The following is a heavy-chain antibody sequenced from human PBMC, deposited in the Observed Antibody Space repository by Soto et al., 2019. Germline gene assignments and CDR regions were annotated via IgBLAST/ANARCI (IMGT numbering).Heavy chain of an antibody. D-gene: IGHD3-10*01. CDR2: IYYSGST. V-gene: IGHV4-39*01. CDR3: ATSAVRGVMHYYYGMDV. J-gene: IGHJ6*02. Sequence: PSETLSLTCTVSGGSISSSSYYWGWIRQPPGKGLEWIGSIYYSGSTYYNPSLKSRVTISVDTSKNQFSLKLSSVTAADTAVYYCATSAVRGVMHYYYGMDVWGQGTTVTVSS. CDR1: GGSISSSSYY.